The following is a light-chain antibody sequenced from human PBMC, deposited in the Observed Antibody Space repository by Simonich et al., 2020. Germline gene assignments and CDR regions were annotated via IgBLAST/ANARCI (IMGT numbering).Light chain of an antibody. V-gene: IGKV4-1*01. Sequence: DIVMTQSPDSLAVSLGERATINCKSSQSVLYSSNNKNYLAWYQQKPGQPPKLLIYWASTRESGVPERFSGSGSGTDFTLTISSLQAEDLAVYYCQQYYSTPPTFGGGTKVEIK. CDR2: WAS. CDR3: QQYYSTPPT. J-gene: IGKJ4*01. CDR1: QSVLYSSNNKNY.